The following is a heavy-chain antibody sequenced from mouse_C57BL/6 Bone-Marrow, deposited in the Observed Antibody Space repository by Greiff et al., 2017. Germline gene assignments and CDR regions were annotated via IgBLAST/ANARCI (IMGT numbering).Heavy chain of an antibody. CDR3: AREYDYDDGDY. Sequence: QVQLQQPGAELVMPGASVKLSCKASGYTFTSYWMHWVKQRPGQGLEWIGEIDPSDSYTNYNQKFKGKSTLTVDKSSSTAYMQLSSLTSEDSAVYFCAREYDYDDGDYWGQGTSVTVSS. CDR2: IDPSDSYT. CDR1: GYTFTSYW. D-gene: IGHD2-4*01. J-gene: IGHJ4*01. V-gene: IGHV1-69*01.